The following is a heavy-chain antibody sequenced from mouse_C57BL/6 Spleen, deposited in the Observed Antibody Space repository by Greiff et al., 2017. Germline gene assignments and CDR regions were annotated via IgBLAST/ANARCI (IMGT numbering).Heavy chain of an antibody. V-gene: IGHV1-18*01. CDR1: GYTFTDYN. D-gene: IGHD1-1*01. CDR2: INPNNGGT. CDR3: ARGIYYYGSRLGYFDY. Sequence: VQLKESGPELVKPGASVKIPCKASGYTFTDYNMDWVKQSHGKSLEWIGDINPNNGGTIYNQKFKGKATLTVDKSSSTAYMELRSLTSEDTAVYYCARGIYYYGSRLGYFDYWGQGTTLTVSS. J-gene: IGHJ2*01.